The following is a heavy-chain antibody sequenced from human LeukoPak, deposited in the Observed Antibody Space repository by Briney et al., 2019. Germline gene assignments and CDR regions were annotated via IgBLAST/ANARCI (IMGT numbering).Heavy chain of an antibody. Sequence: ASVKVSCKASGYTFTSYDINWVRQATGQGLEWMGWMNPNSGNTGYAQKFQGRVTMTRNTSISTAYMELSSLRSEDTAVYYCARGSVVVPAAIRYYHYYMDVWGKGTTVTVSS. V-gene: IGHV1-8*01. CDR2: MNPNSGNT. CDR3: ARGSVVVPAAIRYYHYYMDV. J-gene: IGHJ6*03. D-gene: IGHD2-2*02. CDR1: GYTFTSYD.